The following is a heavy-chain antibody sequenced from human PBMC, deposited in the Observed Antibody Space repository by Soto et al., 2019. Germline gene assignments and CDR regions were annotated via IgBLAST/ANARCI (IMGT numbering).Heavy chain of an antibody. CDR1: GGSISSGDYY. V-gene: IGHV4-30-4*01. Sequence: QVQLQESGPGLVKPSQTLSLTCTVSGGSISSGDYYWSWIRQPPGKGLVWIGYIYYSGSTYYNPSLKSRVTLSVDTSKHQFSLKLSSVTAADTAVYYWARGREVWGTRDWGQGTLVTVSS. CDR3: ARGREVWGTRD. D-gene: IGHD3-16*01. J-gene: IGHJ4*02. CDR2: IYYSGST.